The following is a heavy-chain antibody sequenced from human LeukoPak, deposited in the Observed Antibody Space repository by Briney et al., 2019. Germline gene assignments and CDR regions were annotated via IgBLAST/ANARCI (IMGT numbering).Heavy chain of an antibody. V-gene: IGHV3-33*01. D-gene: IGHD2-2*01. CDR2: IWFDGSKR. CDR1: GFIFSAYG. Sequence: GGSLRLSCAASGFIFSAYGMHWVRQAPGKGLEWVAVIWFDGSKRYYGDSVKGRFTISRDDSKNILYLQMNSLGAEDTAVYYCARVLQYCSTTSCYLDFWGQGTLVTVSS. CDR3: ARVLQYCSTTSCYLDF. J-gene: IGHJ4*02.